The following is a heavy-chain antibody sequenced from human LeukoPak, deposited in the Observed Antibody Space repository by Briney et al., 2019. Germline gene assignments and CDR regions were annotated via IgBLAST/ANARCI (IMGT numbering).Heavy chain of an antibody. V-gene: IGHV1-69*01. CDR1: GGTFSSYA. CDR3: ARDSSGYYYRTGFDY. Sequence: GASVKVSCKASGGTFSSYAISWMRQAPGQGLEWMGGIIPIFGTANYAQKFQGRVTITADESTSTAYMELSSLRSEDTAVYYCARDSSGYYYRTGFDYWGQGTLVTVSS. CDR2: IIPIFGTA. D-gene: IGHD3-22*01. J-gene: IGHJ4*02.